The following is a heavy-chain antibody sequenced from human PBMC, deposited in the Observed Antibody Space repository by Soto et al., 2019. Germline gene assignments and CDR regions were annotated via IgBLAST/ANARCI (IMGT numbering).Heavy chain of an antibody. V-gene: IGHV1-8*01. CDR1: RYTLTSYD. CDR2: MNPNSGNT. CDR3: TRERTRGFDP. J-gene: IGHJ5*02. Sequence: QVQLVQSGAEVKKPGDSVKVSCKASRYTLTSYDIHWVRQATGQGLEWMGWMNPNSGNTAYAQKFLGRVTMTRNTSISTAYLELNSLRSEDTAVYYCTRERTRGFDPWGQGTLVTVSS.